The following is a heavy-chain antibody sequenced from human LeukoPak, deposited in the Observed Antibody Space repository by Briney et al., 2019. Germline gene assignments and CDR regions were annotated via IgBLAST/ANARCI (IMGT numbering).Heavy chain of an antibody. D-gene: IGHD2-15*01. CDR3: ARGRRTYSIGGYFDI. J-gene: IGHJ2*01. CDR1: GGAFSGYY. CDR2: STHRGNG. V-gene: IGHV4-34*01. Sequence: PSETLSLTCAVYGGAFSGYYWSWIRQPPGKGLEWIGESTHRGNGSYNPTLKRRVTMSVDPSKNQFSLKLSSVTAADTAVYYCARGRRTYSIGGYFDIWGRGSLVTVSS.